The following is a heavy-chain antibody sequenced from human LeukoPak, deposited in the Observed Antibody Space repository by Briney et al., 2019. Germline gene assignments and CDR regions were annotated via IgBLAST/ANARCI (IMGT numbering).Heavy chain of an antibody. D-gene: IGHD1-26*01. CDR1: DYSFTSYW. CDR3: ARHHSTAIYSGTAHPAY. V-gene: IGHV5-10-1*01. J-gene: IGHJ4*02. Sequence: GESLKISCKGSDYSFTSYWINWVRQVPGKGLEWMGRIDASDSYINYSPSFQGHVTISADNSISTAYLQWNSLEASDSAIYYCARHHSTAIYSGTAHPAYWGQGTLVTVSS. CDR2: IDASDSYI.